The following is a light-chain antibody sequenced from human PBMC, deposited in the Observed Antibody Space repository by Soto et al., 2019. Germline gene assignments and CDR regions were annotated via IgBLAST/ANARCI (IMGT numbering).Light chain of an antibody. Sequence: DIPMTQSTSTLSASVGDRVTITCRASQSLSGSLAWYQQKPGKAPNLLIYEAAKLKSGVPSRFSGSGSGTEYTLTISSLQPDDSASYYCQQYNGYWTIGQGIRVEIK. CDR3: QQYNGYWT. CDR1: QSLSGS. CDR2: EAA. J-gene: IGKJ1*01. V-gene: IGKV1-5*03.